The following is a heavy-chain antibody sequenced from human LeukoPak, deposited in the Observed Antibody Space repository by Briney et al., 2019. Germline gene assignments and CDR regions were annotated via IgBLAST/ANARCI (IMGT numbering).Heavy chain of an antibody. CDR1: GFTFSSYW. D-gene: IGHD6-19*01. Sequence: GGSLRLSCAASGFTFSSYWMSWVRQAPGKGLEWVANIKQDGSEKYYVDSVKGRFTISRDNAKNSLYLQMNSLRAEDTAVYYCARDPLPGQWLVRGYNWFDPWGQGTLVTVSS. J-gene: IGHJ5*02. CDR3: ARDPLPGQWLVRGYNWFDP. V-gene: IGHV3-7*01. CDR2: IKQDGSEK.